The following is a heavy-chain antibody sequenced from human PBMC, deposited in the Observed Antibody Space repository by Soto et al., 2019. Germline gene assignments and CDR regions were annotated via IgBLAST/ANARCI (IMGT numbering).Heavy chain of an antibody. Sequence: EVQLVESGGALVQPGGSLRLSCAASGFTFSNYAMHWVRQAPGKGLEYVSAISSDGGTTYYRDSVRGTFTISRDNSRNTLFAQMGSLSAEEMGVYFCARAEAVTIIFTMHYFYDYRCPGPRLTFSS. J-gene: IGHJ4*02. CDR1: GFTFSNYA. V-gene: IGHV3-64*07. D-gene: IGHD4-17*01. CDR2: ISSDGGTT. CDR3: ARAEAVTIIFTMHYFYDY.